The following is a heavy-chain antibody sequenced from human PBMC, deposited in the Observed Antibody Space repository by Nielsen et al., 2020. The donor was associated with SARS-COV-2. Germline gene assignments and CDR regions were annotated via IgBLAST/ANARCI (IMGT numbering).Heavy chain of an antibody. CDR1: GGSISSFY. Sequence: SETLSLTCTVSGGSISSFYWTWIRQPPGKGLEWIGYIYYSGSAYYNPSLKSRVTISVDTSKNQFSLKLTSVTAADTAVYYCATTRGYSYGSFDNWGQGTLVTVSS. CDR3: ATTRGYSYGSFDN. CDR2: IYYSGSA. V-gene: IGHV4-59*04. D-gene: IGHD5-18*01. J-gene: IGHJ4*02.